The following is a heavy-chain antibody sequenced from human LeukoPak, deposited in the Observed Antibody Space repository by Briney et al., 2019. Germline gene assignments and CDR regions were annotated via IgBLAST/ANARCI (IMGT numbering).Heavy chain of an antibody. CDR1: GLTVSSNY. Sequence: GGSLRLSCAASGLTVSSNYMSWVRQAPGKGLEWVSVIYGAGSTYYADSVKGRFTISSGNSKNTLYLQMNSLRAEDTAVYYCARARSWPEHAFDIWGQGTMVTVSS. CDR2: IYGAGST. CDR3: ARARSWPEHAFDI. J-gene: IGHJ3*02. D-gene: IGHD5-24*01. V-gene: IGHV3-53*01.